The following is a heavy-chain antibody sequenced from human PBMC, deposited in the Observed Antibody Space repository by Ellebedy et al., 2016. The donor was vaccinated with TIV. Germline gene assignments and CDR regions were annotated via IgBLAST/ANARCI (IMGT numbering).Heavy chain of an antibody. CDR3: VGFGVFNL. V-gene: IGHV3-7*01. Sequence: ESLKISCAASGFTLSSYAMSWVRQAPGKGLEWVDHIKTDGSETSYVDSVKGRFTISRVNAKNALSLQMDGLRVDDSAVYYCVGFGVFNLWGQGAPVTVSS. CDR1: GFTLSSYA. D-gene: IGHD3-3*01. J-gene: IGHJ5*02. CDR2: IKTDGSET.